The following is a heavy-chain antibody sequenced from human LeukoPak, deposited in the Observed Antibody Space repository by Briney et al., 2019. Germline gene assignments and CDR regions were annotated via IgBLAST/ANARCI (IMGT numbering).Heavy chain of an antibody. CDR1: GFTFTNYN. J-gene: IGHJ4*02. CDR2: INPSGGST. CDR3: AKELCSGGSCYLRSGRFDY. V-gene: IGHV1-46*01. Sequence: ASVKVSCKASGFTFTNYNMHWVRQAPGQGLEWMGIINPSGGSTNYAQNFQARVTMTRDTSTSTVYMELNSLRAEDTAVYYCAKELCSGGSCYLRSGRFDYWGQGTLVTVSS. D-gene: IGHD2-15*01.